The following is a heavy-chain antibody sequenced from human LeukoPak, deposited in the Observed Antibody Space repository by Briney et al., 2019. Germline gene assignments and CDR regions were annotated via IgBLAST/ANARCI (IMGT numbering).Heavy chain of an antibody. V-gene: IGHV4-59*08. Sequence: KPSETLSLTCTVSGGSISLYYWSWIRQPPGKGLEWIGYIYYSGSTNYNPSLKSRGSISLDTSKNQFSLKLSSVTAADTAVYYCARHGAVRLIETPYYFDYWGQGTLVTVSS. CDR2: IYYSGST. CDR3: ARHGAVRLIETPYYFDY. D-gene: IGHD3-10*01. J-gene: IGHJ4*02. CDR1: GGSISLYY.